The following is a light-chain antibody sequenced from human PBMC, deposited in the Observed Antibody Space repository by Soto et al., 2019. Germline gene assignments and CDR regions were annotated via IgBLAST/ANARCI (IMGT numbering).Light chain of an antibody. V-gene: IGKV3-11*01. CDR2: DAS. CDR1: QSVSSS. Sequence: EIVLTQSPATLSLSPWERATLSCRASQSVSSSLAWYQQNPGQAPRLLIYDASNRATGIPARFSGSGSGTDFTLTISSLEPEDFVVYYCQLYDDSPLYTFGQGTRLEIK. J-gene: IGKJ5*01. CDR3: QLYDDSPLYT.